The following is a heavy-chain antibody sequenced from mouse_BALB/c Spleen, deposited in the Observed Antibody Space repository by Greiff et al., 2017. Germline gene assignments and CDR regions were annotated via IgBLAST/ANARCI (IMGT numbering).Heavy chain of an antibody. D-gene: IGHD1-1*01. V-gene: IGHV3-6*02. CDR1: GYSITSGYY. Sequence: EVQLQESGPGLVKPSQSLSLTCSVTGYSITSGYYWNWIRQFPGNKLEWMGYISYDGSNNYNPSLKNRISITRDTSKNQFFLKLNSVTTEDTATYYCARDYYGSSWGYWGQGTTLTVSS. CDR2: ISYDGSN. CDR3: ARDYYGSSWGY. J-gene: IGHJ2*01.